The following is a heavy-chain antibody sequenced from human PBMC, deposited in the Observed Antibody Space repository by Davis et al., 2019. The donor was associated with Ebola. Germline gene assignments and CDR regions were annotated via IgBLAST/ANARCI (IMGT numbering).Heavy chain of an antibody. CDR2: ISSSGSTI. CDR3: ARVFSIFGVADDAFDI. CDR1: GFTFSDYY. D-gene: IGHD3-3*01. J-gene: IGHJ3*02. Sequence: GESLKISCAASGFTFSDYYMSWIRQAPGKGLEWVSYISSSGSTIYYADSVKGRFTISRDNAKNSLYLQMNSLRAEDTAVYYCARVFSIFGVADDAFDIWGQGTMVTVSS. V-gene: IGHV3-11*04.